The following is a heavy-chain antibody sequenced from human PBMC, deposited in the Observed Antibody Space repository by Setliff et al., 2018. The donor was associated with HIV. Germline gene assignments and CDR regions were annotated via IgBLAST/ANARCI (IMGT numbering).Heavy chain of an antibody. CDR1: GVSINSVLYS. CDR2: IYYSGNT. D-gene: IGHD2-2*01. V-gene: IGHV4-31*03. CDR3: AGGFRDDIVVVSGRPRTWLDP. Sequence: SETLSLTCIVSGVSINSVLYSWTWIRQLPGKGLEWIGYIYYSGNTYYNPSLKSRLTISLETSKNQFSLKLSSVTAADTAVYCCAGGFRDDIVVVSGRPRTWLDPWGQGTLVTVSS. J-gene: IGHJ5*02.